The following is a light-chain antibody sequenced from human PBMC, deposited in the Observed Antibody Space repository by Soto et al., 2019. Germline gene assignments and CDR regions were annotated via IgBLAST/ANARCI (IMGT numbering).Light chain of an antibody. CDR1: HNVNTN. J-gene: IGKJ3*01. Sequence: ERVMTQSPATLSVSPGDRATLSCRASHNVNTNLAWYRQKPGQTPRLLIYDASSRATGIPDRISGSGSGTDFTLTISRLEPEDFAVYYCQQYGSAPFTFGPGTKVDIK. CDR2: DAS. CDR3: QQYGSAPFT. V-gene: IGKV3-20*01.